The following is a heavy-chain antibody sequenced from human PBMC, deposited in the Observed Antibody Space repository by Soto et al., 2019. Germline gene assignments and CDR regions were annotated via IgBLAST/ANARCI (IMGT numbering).Heavy chain of an antibody. J-gene: IGHJ2*01. CDR1: GFSLGTYGVG. V-gene: IGHV2-5*02. CDR3: AHRGGGIVDWYFDL. D-gene: IGHD1-26*01. Sequence: QITLNESGPTLVKPTQTLTLTCTFSGFSLGTYGVGVGWIRQPPGKALEWLALIYWDDDKRYSPSLKSRLTIPQDTAKRPVFLTPNNIDPLDTATYYCAHRGGGIVDWYFDLWGRGTPVIVSS. CDR2: IYWDDDK.